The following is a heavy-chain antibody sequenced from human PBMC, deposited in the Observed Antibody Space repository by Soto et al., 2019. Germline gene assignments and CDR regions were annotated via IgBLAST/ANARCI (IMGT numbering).Heavy chain of an antibody. V-gene: IGHV3-23*01. CDR1: GFVFNNFA. CDR3: AKRKLVEGFFDS. D-gene: IGHD1-26*01. Sequence: GGSLRLSCTASGFVFNNFAMAWVRQAPGKGLEWVSSSSTAATTTHYADSVKGRFTVSRDTSKSTLYLQMNSLKVEDSAVYYCAKRKLVEGFFDSWGQGTPVTVSS. J-gene: IGHJ4*02. CDR2: SSTAATTT.